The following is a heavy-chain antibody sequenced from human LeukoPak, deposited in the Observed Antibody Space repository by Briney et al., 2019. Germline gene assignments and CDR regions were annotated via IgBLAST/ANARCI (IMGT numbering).Heavy chain of an antibody. J-gene: IGHJ4*01. CDR2: LSGSGITT. V-gene: IGHV3-23*01. D-gene: IGHD6-19*01. CDR1: GFTFSNSA. CDR3: AKGIYSSGWSYFDY. Sequence: GGSLRLSCAASGFTFSNSAMSWVRQAPGKGLEWVSTLSGSGITTYYADSVKGRFTISRDNSKNTLYLKMNSLRAEDTAVYYCAKGIYSSGWSYFDYWGHGTLVTVSS.